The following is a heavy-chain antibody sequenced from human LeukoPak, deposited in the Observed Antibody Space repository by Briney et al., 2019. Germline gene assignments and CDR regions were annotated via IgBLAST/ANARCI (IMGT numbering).Heavy chain of an antibody. CDR1: GGSFSGYY. D-gene: IGHD2-8*01. CDR2: INHSGST. CDR3: ARGYTNGVTQEDLLDP. V-gene: IGHV4-34*01. J-gene: IGHJ5*02. Sequence: SETLSLTCAVYGGSFSGYYWSWIRQPPGKGLEWIGEINHSGSTNYNPSLKSRVTISVDTSKNQFSLKLSSVTAADTAVYYCARGYTNGVTQEDLLDPWGQGTLVTVSS.